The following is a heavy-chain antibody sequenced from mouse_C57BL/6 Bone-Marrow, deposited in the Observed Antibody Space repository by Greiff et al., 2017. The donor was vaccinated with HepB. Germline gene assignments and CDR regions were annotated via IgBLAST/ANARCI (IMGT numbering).Heavy chain of an antibody. V-gene: IGHV14-1*01. Sequence: VQLQQSGAELVRPGASVKLSCIASGFNIKDYYMHWVKQRPEQGLEWIGRIDPEDGDTEYAPKFQGKATMTADTSSNTAYLQLSSLTSEDTAVYYCTRGYYGSRDYWGQGTTLTVSS. CDR3: TRGYYGSRDY. CDR1: GFNIKDYY. D-gene: IGHD1-1*01. J-gene: IGHJ2*01. CDR2: IDPEDGDT.